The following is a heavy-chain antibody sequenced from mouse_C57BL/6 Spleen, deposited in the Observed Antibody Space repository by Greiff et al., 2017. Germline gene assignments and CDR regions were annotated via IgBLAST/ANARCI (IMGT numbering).Heavy chain of an antibody. D-gene: IGHD3-2*02. V-gene: IGHV1-82*01. CDR2: IYPGDGDT. J-gene: IGHJ3*01. CDR1: GYAFSSSW. CDR3: AKSGSSGYSAWFAY. Sequence: VKLQESGPELVKPGASVKISCKASGYAFSSSWMNWVKQRPGKGLEWIGRIYPGDGDTNYNGKFKGKATLTADKSSSTAYMQLSSLTSEDSAVYFCAKSGSSGYSAWFAYWGQGTLVTVSA.